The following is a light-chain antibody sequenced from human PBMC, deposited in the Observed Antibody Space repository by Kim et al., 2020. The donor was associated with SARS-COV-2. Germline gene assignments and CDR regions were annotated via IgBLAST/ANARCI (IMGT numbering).Light chain of an antibody. V-gene: IGKV1-5*03. J-gene: IGKJ3*01. Sequence: DIQLPQFPSTLSANVGDRVIITCRASQSLDDWLAWYQHKPGKAPKLLIYMTSNLESGVPSRFSGSGFGTEFTLTISSLQPDDFATYYCQQYRYYSYTFGPGTKVDIK. CDR2: MTS. CDR3: QQYRYYSYT. CDR1: QSLDDW.